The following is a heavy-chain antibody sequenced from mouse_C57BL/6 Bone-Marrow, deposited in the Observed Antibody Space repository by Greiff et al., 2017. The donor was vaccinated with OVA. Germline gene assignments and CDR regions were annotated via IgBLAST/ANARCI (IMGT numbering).Heavy chain of an antibody. D-gene: IGHD1-1*01. CDR3: AREIYYGSLYAMDY. J-gene: IGHJ4*01. CDR1: GYSFTGYF. CDR2: INPYNGDT. Sequence: VQLKESGPELVKPGDSVKISCKASGYSFTGYFMNWVMQSHGKSLEWIGRINPYNGDTFYNQKFKGKATLTVDKSSSTAHMELRSLTSEDSAVYYCAREIYYGSLYAMDYWGQGTSVTVSS. V-gene: IGHV1-20*01.